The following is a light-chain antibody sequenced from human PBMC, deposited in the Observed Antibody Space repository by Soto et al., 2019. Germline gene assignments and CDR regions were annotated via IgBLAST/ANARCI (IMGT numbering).Light chain of an antibody. CDR2: GAS. CDR1: QSVSSN. J-gene: IGKJ1*01. CDR3: QQYNNWHPGET. Sequence: EIVMTQSPATLSVSPGERATLSCRASQSVSSNLAWYQQKPGQAPRLLIYGASTRATGIPARFSGSGSGTEFTLTISSLQSEDFAVYYCQQYNNWHPGETFGQGTKVDI. V-gene: IGKV3-15*01.